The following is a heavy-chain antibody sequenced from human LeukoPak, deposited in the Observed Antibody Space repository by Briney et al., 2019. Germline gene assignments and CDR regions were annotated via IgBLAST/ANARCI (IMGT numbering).Heavy chain of an antibody. Sequence: PSDTLSLTCTVSGGPISSSSYYWGWIPQPPGKGLEWIGSIYYSGSTYDNPSLKSRVTISVDTSKNQFSLKLSSVTAADTAVYYCATCPDTAMVLWSQGTLVTVSS. CDR3: ATCPDTAMVL. CDR2: IYYSGST. CDR1: GGPISSSSYY. V-gene: IGHV4-39*07. J-gene: IGHJ4*02. D-gene: IGHD5-18*01.